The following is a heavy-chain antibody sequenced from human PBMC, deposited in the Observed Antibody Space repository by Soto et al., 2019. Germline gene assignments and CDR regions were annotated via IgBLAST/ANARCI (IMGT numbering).Heavy chain of an antibody. CDR2: ISAYNGNT. D-gene: IGHD6-19*01. J-gene: IGHJ5*02. CDR3: ARDRDSSGWYEGRTRWFDP. CDR1: GYTFTSYG. V-gene: IGHV1-18*04. Sequence: QVQLVQSGAEVKKPGASVKVSCKASGYTFTSYGISWVRQAPGQGLEWMGWISAYNGNTNYAQKLQCRVTMTTDTSTSTAYMELRSLRSDDTAVYYCARDRDSSGWYEGRTRWFDPWGQGTLVTVSS.